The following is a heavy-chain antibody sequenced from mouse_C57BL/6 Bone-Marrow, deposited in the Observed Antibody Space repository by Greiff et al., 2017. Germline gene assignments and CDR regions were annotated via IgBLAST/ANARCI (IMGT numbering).Heavy chain of an antibody. J-gene: IGHJ4*01. CDR1: EYEFPSHD. CDR2: INSDGGST. V-gene: IGHV5-2*01. CDR3: ARHDPLITTVYYAMDY. Sequence: EVKLVESGGGLVQPGESLKLSCESNEYEFPSHDMSWVRKTPEKRLELVAAINSDGGSTYYPDTMERRFIISRDNTKKTLYLQMSSLRSEDTALYYCARHDPLITTVYYAMDYWGQGTSVTVSS. D-gene: IGHD1-1*01.